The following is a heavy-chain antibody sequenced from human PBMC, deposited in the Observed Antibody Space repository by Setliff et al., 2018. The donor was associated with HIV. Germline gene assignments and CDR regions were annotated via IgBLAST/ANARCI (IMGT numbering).Heavy chain of an antibody. V-gene: IGHV4-59*11. CDR2: VHYSGTT. J-gene: IGHJ4*02. D-gene: IGHD2-15*01. Sequence: SETLSLTCTVSGGSSSSHYWGWIRQPPGQGLEWIGCVHYSGTTNYNPSLKSRVTISVDASNNQFSLELRSMTAADTAVYYCARENGDCSGGACYFMLDSWGQGTRVTVSS. CDR3: ARENGDCSGGACYFMLDS. CDR1: GGSSSSHY.